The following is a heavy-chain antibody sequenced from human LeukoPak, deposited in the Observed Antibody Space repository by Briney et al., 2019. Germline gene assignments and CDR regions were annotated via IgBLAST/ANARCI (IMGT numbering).Heavy chain of an antibody. CDR1: GFTFSDYY. J-gene: IGHJ4*02. Sequence: PGGFLRLSCADSGFTFSDYYMSWIRQAPGKGLEWVSYISSSGSTIYYADSVKGRFTISRDNAKNSLYLQMNSLRAEDTAVYYCARDGADYDFWSGYYKYRHFDYWGQGTLVTVSS. D-gene: IGHD3-3*01. CDR3: ARDGADYDFWSGYYKYRHFDY. CDR2: ISSSGSTI. V-gene: IGHV3-11*01.